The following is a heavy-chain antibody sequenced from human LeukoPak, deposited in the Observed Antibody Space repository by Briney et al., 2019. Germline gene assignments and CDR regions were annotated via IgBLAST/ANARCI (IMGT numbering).Heavy chain of an antibody. J-gene: IGHJ4*02. CDR2: VYYCGIT. CDR3: ARRLAVTGRYYFDY. Sequence: PSETLSLTCSVSGGSISTYYWSWIRQPPGKGLEWIGYVYYCGITNYNPSLKSRVTISVDRSKNQFSLKLSSVTAADTAVYYCARRLAVTGRYYFDYWGQGTLVTVSS. D-gene: IGHD6-19*01. CDR1: GGSISTYY. V-gene: IGHV4-59*08.